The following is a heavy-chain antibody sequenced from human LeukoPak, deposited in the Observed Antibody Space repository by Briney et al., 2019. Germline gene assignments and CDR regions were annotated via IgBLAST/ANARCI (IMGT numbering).Heavy chain of an antibody. J-gene: IGHJ6*02. Sequence: GGSLRLSCAASGFTFSDYYMSWIRQAPGKGLEWVSYISSSGSTICYADSVKGRFTISRDNAKNSLYLQMNSLRAEDTAVYYCARDRMATIASYGMDVWGQGTTVTVSS. D-gene: IGHD5-24*01. V-gene: IGHV3-11*04. CDR2: ISSSGSTI. CDR3: ARDRMATIASYGMDV. CDR1: GFTFSDYY.